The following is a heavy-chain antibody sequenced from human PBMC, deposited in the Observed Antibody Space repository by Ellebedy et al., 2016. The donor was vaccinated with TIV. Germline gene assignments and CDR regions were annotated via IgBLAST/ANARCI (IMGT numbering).Heavy chain of an antibody. CDR3: AREIIYGGYYFDY. J-gene: IGHJ4*02. CDR2: IWSDGTTK. D-gene: IGHD4-23*01. V-gene: IGHV3-33*01. CDR1: GFTFSSYG. Sequence: GESLKISCAASGFTFSSYGMHWVRQAPGKGLEWVAVIWSDGTTKYYSDSVKDRFTISRDNSKNTLYLQMNSLRAEDTAVYYCAREIIYGGYYFDYWGQGTLVTVSS.